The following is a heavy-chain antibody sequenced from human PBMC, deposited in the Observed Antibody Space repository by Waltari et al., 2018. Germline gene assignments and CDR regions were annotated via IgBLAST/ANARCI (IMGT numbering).Heavy chain of an antibody. J-gene: IGHJ4*02. CDR1: GFTFSRYW. CDR2: INYDGSQK. Sequence: EVQLVESGGGLVRPGGSLRLSCGASGFTFSRYWMSWVRQTPGKGLEWVANINYDGSQKSYVDSVKGRFTISRDNAKNSVYLQMNSLRVEDTAVYYCAKSRGFEYWGQGTLITVSS. D-gene: IGHD2-2*01. CDR3: AKSRGFEY. V-gene: IGHV3-7*01.